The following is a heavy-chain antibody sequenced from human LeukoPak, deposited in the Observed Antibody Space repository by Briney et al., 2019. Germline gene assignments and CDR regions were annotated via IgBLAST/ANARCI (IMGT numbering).Heavy chain of an antibody. J-gene: IGHJ4*02. CDR2: ISDSGGKT. Sequence: GGSLRLSCTAAGFTFNNYAMSWVRQAPGKGLEWVSHISDSGGKTYYADSVKGRFTISRDNSKNTLYLQMDSLRAEDTAIYYCAKDPEFWGQGILVTVSS. V-gene: IGHV3-23*01. CDR3: AKDPEF. CDR1: GFTFNNYA. D-gene: IGHD3-10*01.